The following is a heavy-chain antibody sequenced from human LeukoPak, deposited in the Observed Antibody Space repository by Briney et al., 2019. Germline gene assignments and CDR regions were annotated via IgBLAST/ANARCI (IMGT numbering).Heavy chain of an antibody. CDR2: ISAYNGST. D-gene: IGHD4-17*01. J-gene: IGHJ6*02. Sequence: ASVKVSCKASGYTFTSYGISWVRQAPGQGLEWMGWISAYNGSTNYAQKLQGRVTMTTDTSTSTAYMELSSLRSEDTAVYYCARTAGTTSRGMDVWGQGTTVTVSS. V-gene: IGHV1-18*01. CDR1: GYTFTSYG. CDR3: ARTAGTTSRGMDV.